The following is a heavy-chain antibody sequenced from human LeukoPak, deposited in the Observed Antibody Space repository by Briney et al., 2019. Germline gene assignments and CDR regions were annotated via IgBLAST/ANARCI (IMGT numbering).Heavy chain of an antibody. J-gene: IGHJ4*02. CDR2: ISSSSSYI. V-gene: IGHV3-21*01. D-gene: IGHD2-15*01. Sequence: GGSLRLSCAASGFIVSSTYMSWARQAPGKGLEWVSSISSSSSYIYYADSVKGRFTISRDNAKNSLYLQMNSLRAEDTAVYYCARDDGYSRHGYWGQGTLVTVSS. CDR1: GFIVSSTY. CDR3: ARDDGYSRHGY.